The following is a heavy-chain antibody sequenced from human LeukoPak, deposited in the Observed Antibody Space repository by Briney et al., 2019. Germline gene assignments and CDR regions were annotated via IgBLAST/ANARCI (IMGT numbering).Heavy chain of an antibody. J-gene: IGHJ4*02. Sequence: GGSLRLSCAASGFTFSSYGMHWVRQAPGKGLEWVAVISYDGSNKYYADSVKGRFTISRDNSKNTLYLQMNSLRAEDTAVYYCARALCTTCYPGLWGQGTLVTVSS. CDR1: GFTFSSYG. CDR2: ISYDGSNK. CDR3: ARALCTTCYPGL. D-gene: IGHD2-2*01. V-gene: IGHV3-30*03.